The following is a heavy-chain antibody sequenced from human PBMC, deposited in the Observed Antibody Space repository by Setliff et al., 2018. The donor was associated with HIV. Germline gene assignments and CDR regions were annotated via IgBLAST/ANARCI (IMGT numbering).Heavy chain of an antibody. CDR2: IYYSGST. CDR3: ARGDGTKYYYYYYMDV. D-gene: IGHD1-7*01. V-gene: IGHV4-59*01. CDR1: GGSISSYY. J-gene: IGHJ6*03. Sequence: PSETLSLTCTVSGGSISSYYWSWIRQPPGKGLEWIGYIYYSGSTNYNPSLKSRVTISVDTSKNQFSLKLSSVTAAGTAVYYCARGDGTKYYYYYYMDVWGKWTTVTVSS.